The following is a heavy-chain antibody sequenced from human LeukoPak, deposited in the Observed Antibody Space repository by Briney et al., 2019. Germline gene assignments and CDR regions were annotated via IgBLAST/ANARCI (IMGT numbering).Heavy chain of an antibody. D-gene: IGHD1-14*01. Sequence: GGSLRLSCAASGFTFSSYSMNWVRQAPGKGLEWVSYISSSSSTIYYADSVKGRFTISRDNSKNTLYLQMNSLRAEDTAVYYCAKDRGDPDGWFDPWGQGTLVTVSS. CDR3: AKDRGDPDGWFDP. V-gene: IGHV3-48*01. CDR1: GFTFSSYS. J-gene: IGHJ5*02. CDR2: ISSSSSTI.